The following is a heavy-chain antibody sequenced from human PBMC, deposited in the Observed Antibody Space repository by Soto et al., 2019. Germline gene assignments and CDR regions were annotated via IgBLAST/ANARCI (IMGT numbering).Heavy chain of an antibody. Sequence: ASVKVSCKASGYTFTSYGISWVRQAPGQSLEWMGWISAYNGNTNYAQKLQGRVTMTTDTSTSTAYMELRSLRSDDTAVYYCARDRLRYCSGGSCYPGYWGQGTLVTVSS. J-gene: IGHJ4*02. CDR3: ARDRLRYCSGGSCYPGY. V-gene: IGHV1-18*01. CDR2: ISAYNGNT. CDR1: GYTFTSYG. D-gene: IGHD2-15*01.